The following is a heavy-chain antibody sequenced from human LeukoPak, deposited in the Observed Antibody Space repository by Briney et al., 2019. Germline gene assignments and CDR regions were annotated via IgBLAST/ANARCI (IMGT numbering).Heavy chain of an antibody. CDR2: ISSSSNYT. V-gene: IGHV3-11*06. J-gene: IGHJ4*02. CDR1: GFTFSDYY. CDR3: ARVPTVGDYYFDY. Sequence: PGGPLRLSCAASGFTFSDYYMSWIRQAPGKGLEWVSYISSSSNYTNYADSVKGRFTISRDNAKNSLYLQMNSLRAEDTAVYYCARVPTVGDYYFDYWGQGTLVTVSS. D-gene: IGHD4-23*01.